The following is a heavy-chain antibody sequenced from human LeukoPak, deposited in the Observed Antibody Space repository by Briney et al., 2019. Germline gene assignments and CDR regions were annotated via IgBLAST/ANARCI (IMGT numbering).Heavy chain of an antibody. V-gene: IGHV3-7*01. Sequence: GGSLRLSCAASGFTLSSYWMSWVRQAPGKGLEWVANINEDGSVKTCVDSLKGRFTISRDNTKNSMYLQMNSMRAEDTAVYYCTRQTDGDMDVWGQGTTVTVSS. J-gene: IGHJ6*02. CDR1: GFTLSSYW. CDR2: INEDGSVK. D-gene: IGHD3-10*01. CDR3: TRQTDGDMDV.